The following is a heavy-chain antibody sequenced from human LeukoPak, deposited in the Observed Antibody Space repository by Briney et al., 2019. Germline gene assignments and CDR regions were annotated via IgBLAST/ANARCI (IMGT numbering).Heavy chain of an antibody. CDR3: AREYSSGWYIAFDI. V-gene: IGHV1-3*01. Sequence: ASVKVSCKASGYTFTSYAMHWVRQAPGQRLEWVGWINAGNGNTKYSQKFQGRVTITRDTSASTAYMELSSLGSGDTAVYYCAREYSSGWYIAFDIWGQGTMVTVSS. CDR1: GYTFTSYA. J-gene: IGHJ3*02. CDR2: INAGNGNT. D-gene: IGHD6-19*01.